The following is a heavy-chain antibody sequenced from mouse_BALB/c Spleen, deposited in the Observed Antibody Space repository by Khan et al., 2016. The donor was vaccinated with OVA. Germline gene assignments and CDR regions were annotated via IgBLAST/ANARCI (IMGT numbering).Heavy chain of an antibody. CDR2: ISSGGDYT. D-gene: IGHD4-1*01. J-gene: IGHJ3*01. CDR1: GFTFSSYS. V-gene: IGHV5-6*02. Sequence: EVKLVESGGDLVKPGGSLKLSCAASGFTFSSYSMSWVRQTPDKRLEWVATISSGGDYTYYPYSVKGRFTISRDNATNTLYLQLSSLKSEDTAMYYCASHVTGSFAYWGQGTLVTVSA. CDR3: ASHVTGSFAY.